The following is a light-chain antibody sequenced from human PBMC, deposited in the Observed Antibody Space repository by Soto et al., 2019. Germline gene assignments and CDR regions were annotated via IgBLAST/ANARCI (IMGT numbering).Light chain of an antibody. J-gene: IGKJ1*01. CDR3: QQYNSYSGWT. CDR1: QSISSW. Sequence: DIQMTQSPSTLSASVGDRVTITCRASQSISSWLAWYQQKPGKAPKLLIYDASSLESGVPSRFSGSGSGTECTLTISSLQPDDFATYYCQQYNSYSGWTFGQGTKVEIK. CDR2: DAS. V-gene: IGKV1-5*01.